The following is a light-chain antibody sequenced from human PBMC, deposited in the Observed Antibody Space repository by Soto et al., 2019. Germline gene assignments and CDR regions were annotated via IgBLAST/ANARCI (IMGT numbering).Light chain of an antibody. CDR2: GAS. CDR3: QQFGRSPPSWT. V-gene: IGKV3-20*01. Sequence: ETVLTQSPGTLSLSPGERATLSCRASQSVSSNYLAWYQQKPGQAPRLLIYGASTMATGIPDRFSGSGSGTDFTLAISRLELEDFAVYYCQQFGRSPPSWTFGQGTKVEIK. CDR1: QSVSSNY. J-gene: IGKJ1*01.